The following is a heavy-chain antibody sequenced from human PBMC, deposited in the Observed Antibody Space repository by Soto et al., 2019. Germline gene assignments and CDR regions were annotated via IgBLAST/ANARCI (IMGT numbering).Heavy chain of an antibody. CDR1: GFTFSSYS. J-gene: IGHJ4*02. CDR2: ISSSSSYI. Sequence: GGSLRLSCAASGFTFSSYSMNWVRQAPGKGLEWVSSISSSSSYIYYADSVKGRFTISRDNAKNSLYLQMNSLRAEDTAVYYCARYVGIAARPSGLDYGGQGTLGTVSS. D-gene: IGHD6-6*01. V-gene: IGHV3-21*01. CDR3: ARYVGIAARPSGLDY.